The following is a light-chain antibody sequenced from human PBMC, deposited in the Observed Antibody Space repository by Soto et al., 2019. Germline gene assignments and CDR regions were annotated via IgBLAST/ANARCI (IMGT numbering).Light chain of an antibody. Sequence: QAVVTQPHSVSGAPGQRVTISCTGSSSNIGAGYDVHWYQQFPGTTPKFLIYGNTNRPSGVPDRFSASKSGTSASLDITGLQAEDEAEYFCQSYDSSLTVVFGGGTKVTVL. CDR1: SSNIGAGYD. CDR3: QSYDSSLTVV. V-gene: IGLV1-40*01. J-gene: IGLJ2*01. CDR2: GNT.